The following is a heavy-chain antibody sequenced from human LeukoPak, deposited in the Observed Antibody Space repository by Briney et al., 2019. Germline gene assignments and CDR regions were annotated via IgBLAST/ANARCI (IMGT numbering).Heavy chain of an antibody. CDR1: GFTFSNYA. Sequence: GSLRLSCAASGFTFSNYAMSWVRQAPGKGLEWVSTISGGGITTYYADSAKGRFTISRDNSKNTMFLQMNSLRADDTAVYYCPRQSYASGWNPFDYWGQGILVTVSS. V-gene: IGHV3-23*01. CDR3: PRQSYASGWNPFDY. J-gene: IGHJ4*02. D-gene: IGHD6-19*01. CDR2: ISGGGITT.